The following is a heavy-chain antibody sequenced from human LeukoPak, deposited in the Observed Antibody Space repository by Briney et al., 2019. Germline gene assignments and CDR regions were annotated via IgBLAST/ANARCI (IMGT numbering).Heavy chain of an antibody. CDR1: GGSISSGGYY. Sequence: SETLSLTCTVSGGSISSGGYYWSWIRQHPGMGLEWIGYIYYSGSTYYNPSLKSRLTISLDTSKNQFSLNLSSVTAADTAVYYCARASSGAPRLGFDPWGQGTQVTVSS. V-gene: IGHV4-31*03. CDR2: IYYSGST. CDR3: ARASSGAPRLGFDP. D-gene: IGHD3-22*01. J-gene: IGHJ5*02.